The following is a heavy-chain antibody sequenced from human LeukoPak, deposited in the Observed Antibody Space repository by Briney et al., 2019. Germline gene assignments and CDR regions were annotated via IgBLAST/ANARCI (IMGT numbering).Heavy chain of an antibody. D-gene: IGHD6-13*01. CDR3: ARGIVAGIAAAGPFDY. CDR2: IYYSGST. V-gene: IGHV4-39*01. CDR1: GGSISSSSYY. Sequence: PSETLSLTCTVSGGSISSSSYYWGWIRQPPGKGLEWIGSIYYSGSTYYNPSLKSRVTISVDTSKNQFSLKLSSVTAADTAVYYCARGIVAGIAAAGPFDYWGQGTLVTVSS. J-gene: IGHJ4*02.